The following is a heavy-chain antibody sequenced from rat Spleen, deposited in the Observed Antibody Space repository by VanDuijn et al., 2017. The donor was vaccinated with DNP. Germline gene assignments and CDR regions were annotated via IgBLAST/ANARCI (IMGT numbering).Heavy chain of an antibody. J-gene: IGHJ2*01. CDR1: GFTFSDFY. CDR2: ISSEGGSS. D-gene: IGHD1-6*01. CDR3: TRGVYYGSSWAFDY. V-gene: IGHV5-20*01. Sequence: EVQLVESGGGLVQPGRSLKLSCAASGFTFSDFYMAWVRQAPTKGLEWVAYISSEGGSSHYGDSVKGRFTISRDNTESTLYLQMNSLRSEDMATYYCTRGVYYGSSWAFDYWGHGVMVTVSS.